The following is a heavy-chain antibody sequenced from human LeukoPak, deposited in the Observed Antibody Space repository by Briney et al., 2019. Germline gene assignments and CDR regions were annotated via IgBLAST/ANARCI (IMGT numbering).Heavy chain of an antibody. CDR2: IRYDGSNK. CDR3: AKGYCSSTGCYALDY. V-gene: IGHV3-30*02. D-gene: IGHD2-2*01. J-gene: IGHJ4*02. Sequence: GGSLRLSCAASGFTFSSYGMHWVRQAPGKGLEWVAFIRYDGSNKYYADSVKGRFTISRDNSKNTLYLQMNSLRAEDTAVYYCAKGYCSSTGCYALDYWGQGTLVTVSS. CDR1: GFTFSSYG.